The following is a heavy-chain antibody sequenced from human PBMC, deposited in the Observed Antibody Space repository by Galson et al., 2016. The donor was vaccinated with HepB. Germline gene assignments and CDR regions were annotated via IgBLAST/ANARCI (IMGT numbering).Heavy chain of an antibody. CDR2: INPSAGST. V-gene: IGHV1-46*03. Sequence: SVKVSCKASGYTFTNYNMHWVGQAPGQGLEWMGIINPSAGSTSYAQKFQGGVTMTRDTSTSTVYMELSSLRTEDTAVYYCARGRYYGMDVWGQGATVTVSS. CDR1: GYTFTNYN. J-gene: IGHJ6*02. CDR3: ARGRYYGMDV.